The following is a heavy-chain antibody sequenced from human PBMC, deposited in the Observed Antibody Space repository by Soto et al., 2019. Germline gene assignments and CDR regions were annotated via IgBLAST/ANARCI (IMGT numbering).Heavy chain of an antibody. J-gene: IGHJ4*02. D-gene: IGHD6-19*01. V-gene: IGHV3-53*01. CDR3: ARGVDRQWADY. CDR2: IYSGGNT. CDR1: GFTVSSDY. Sequence: GGSLRLSCAASGFTVSSDYMSWVRQAPGKGLEWVSVIYSGGNTYYADSVEGRFTISRDTSKNTLHLQMNSLRAEDTAVYYCARGVDRQWADYWGQGTLVTVSS.